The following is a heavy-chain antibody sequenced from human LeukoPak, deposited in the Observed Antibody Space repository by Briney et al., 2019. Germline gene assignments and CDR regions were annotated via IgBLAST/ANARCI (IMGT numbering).Heavy chain of an antibody. V-gene: IGHV4-59*01. J-gene: IGHJ6*03. Sequence: AGGSLRLSCAASGFTFDDYGMSWIRQPPGKGLEWIGYIYYSGSTNYNPSLKSRVTISVDTSKNQFSLKLSSVTAADTAVYYCARGIAVADFYYYYMDVWGKGTTVTISS. CDR1: GFTFDDYG. CDR2: IYYSGST. CDR3: ARGIAVADFYYYYMDV. D-gene: IGHD6-19*01.